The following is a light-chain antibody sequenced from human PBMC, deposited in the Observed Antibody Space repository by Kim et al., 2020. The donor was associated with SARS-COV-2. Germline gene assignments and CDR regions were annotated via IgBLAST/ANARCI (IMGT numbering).Light chain of an antibody. CDR1: QSVTT. CDR3: QQYGSSPYT. V-gene: IGKV3-20*01. CDR2: GTS. Sequence: EIVLTQPPGTLSLSPGERATLSCVASQSVTTLAWYQQKPGQAPRLLIYGTSNRATDIPDRFSGSGSGTDFTLTISRLEPEDFVVYYCQQYGSSPYTFGQGTKLEI. J-gene: IGKJ2*01.